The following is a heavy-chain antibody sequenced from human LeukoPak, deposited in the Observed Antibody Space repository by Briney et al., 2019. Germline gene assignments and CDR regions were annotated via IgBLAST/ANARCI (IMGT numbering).Heavy chain of an antibody. CDR2: INHSGST. CDR3: ARGTTLRYFDY. V-gene: IGHV4-34*01. J-gene: IGHJ4*02. D-gene: IGHD3-9*01. CDR1: GESFSGYY. Sequence: SETLSLTCAVYGESFSGYYWSWIRQPPGKGLEWIGEINHSGSTNYNPSLKSRVTISVDTSKNQFSLKLSSVTAADTAVYYCARGTTLRYFDYWGQGTLVTVSS.